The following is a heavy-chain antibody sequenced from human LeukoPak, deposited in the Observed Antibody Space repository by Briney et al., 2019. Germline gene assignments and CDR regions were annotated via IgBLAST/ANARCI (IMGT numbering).Heavy chain of an antibody. V-gene: IGHV3-53*01. J-gene: IGHJ4*02. CDR1: GFRVSSNH. CDR2: VYTGDVT. CDR3: ARERDYDTYIDY. D-gene: IGHD3-22*01. Sequence: GGSLRLSCAVSGFRVSSNHMTWVRQAPGKGLEWVSLVYTGDVTYYADSVKGRFTISTDNSKNILYLQMDSLTAEDTALYYCARERDYDTYIDYWGQGTLVTVSS.